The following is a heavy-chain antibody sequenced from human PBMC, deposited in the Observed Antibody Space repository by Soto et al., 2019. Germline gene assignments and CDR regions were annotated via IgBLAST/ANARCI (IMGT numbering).Heavy chain of an antibody. CDR1: GGSISSYY. CDR3: ARVWGGAFDI. CDR2: IYYSGST. V-gene: IGHV4-59*01. J-gene: IGHJ3*02. D-gene: IGHD1-26*01. Sequence: QVQLQESGPGLVKPSETLSLTCTVSGGSISSYYWSWIRQPPGKGLEWIGYIYYSGSTNYNPSLKSRVTTXXDPSKNRFSLKLSSVTAAGAAVYYCARVWGGAFDIWGQGTMVTVSS.